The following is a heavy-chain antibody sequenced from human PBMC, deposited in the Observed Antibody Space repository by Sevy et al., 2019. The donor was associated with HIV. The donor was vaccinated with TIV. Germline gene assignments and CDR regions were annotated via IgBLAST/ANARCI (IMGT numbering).Heavy chain of an antibody. CDR3: ARRPDLGVVILTGVLDV. Sequence: GGSLRLSCAASRFTFSTYAIHWVRQAPGKGLEWVAVISYDGSNKYYADSVKGRFTISRDNSKHTLYLQMNSLRAEDTAVYYCARRPDLGVVILTGVLDVWGQGTTVTVSS. J-gene: IGHJ6*02. CDR2: ISYDGSNK. D-gene: IGHD3-3*01. CDR1: RFTFSTYA. V-gene: IGHV3-30*04.